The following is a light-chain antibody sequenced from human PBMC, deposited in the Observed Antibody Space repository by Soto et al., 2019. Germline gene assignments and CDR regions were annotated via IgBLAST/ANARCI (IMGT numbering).Light chain of an antibody. Sequence: EIVLTQSPATLSLSPGERATLSCRASQSVGTYLAWYQHKPGQAPRLLIYDTSSRPTGIPARFSGSGSGTDFTLTISNLEPEDFAVYYCQQRSNWPPITFGQGTRLEMK. V-gene: IGKV3-11*01. CDR3: QQRSNWPPIT. CDR1: QSVGTY. J-gene: IGKJ5*01. CDR2: DTS.